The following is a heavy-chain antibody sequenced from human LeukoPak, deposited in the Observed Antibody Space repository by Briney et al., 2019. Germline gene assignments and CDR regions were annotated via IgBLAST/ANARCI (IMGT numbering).Heavy chain of an antibody. CDR1: GGTFSSYA. Sequence: GASVKVSCKASGGTFSSYAISWVRQAPGQGLEWMGRIIPILGIANYAQKFQGRVTITADKSTSTAYMELSSLRSEDTAVYYCARDHPRDGYNSGYWGQGTLVTVSS. CDR3: ARDHPRDGYNSGY. J-gene: IGHJ4*02. D-gene: IGHD5-24*01. V-gene: IGHV1-69*04. CDR2: IIPILGIA.